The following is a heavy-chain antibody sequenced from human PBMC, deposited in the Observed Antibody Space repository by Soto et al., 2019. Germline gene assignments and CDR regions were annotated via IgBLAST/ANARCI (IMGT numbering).Heavy chain of an antibody. CDR1: GFTFSSDW. J-gene: IGHJ4*02. D-gene: IGHD6-6*01. CDR2: INTDGSDT. V-gene: IGHV3-74*01. CDR3: AKRSSSSTFDY. Sequence: GGSLRLSCAASGFTFSSDWMHWVRQAPGKGLVWVSRINTDGSDTSYADSVKGRFTISRDNAKNMLYLQMNSLRAEDTAVYYCAKRSSSSTFDYWGQGTLVTVSS.